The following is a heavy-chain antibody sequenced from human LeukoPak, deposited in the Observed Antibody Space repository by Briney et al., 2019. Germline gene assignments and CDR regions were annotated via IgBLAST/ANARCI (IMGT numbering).Heavy chain of an antibody. CDR1: GFIFSSYV. CDR3: ARVWSGYSNSDY. CDR2: ISSSGSTI. J-gene: IGHJ4*02. V-gene: IGHV3-48*01. D-gene: IGHD3-3*01. Sequence: GGSLRLSCAASGFIFSSYVMTWVRQAPGKGLESVSYISSSGSTILYADSVKGRFTISRDNAKNSLYLQMNSLRGEDTAVYYCARVWSGYSNSDYWGQGTLVTVSA.